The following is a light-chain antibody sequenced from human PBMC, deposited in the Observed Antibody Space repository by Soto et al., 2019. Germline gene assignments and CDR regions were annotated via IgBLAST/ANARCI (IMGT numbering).Light chain of an antibody. CDR3: CSYAGSYKGYV. V-gene: IGLV2-11*01. Sequence: QSALTQPRSVSGSPGQSVTISCTGTSSDVGGYNYVSWYQQHPGKAPKFMIYDVSKRPSGVPDRFSGSKSGNTASLTIPGLQAEDEADYYCCSYAGSYKGYVFGSGTKLTVL. CDR1: SSDVGGYNY. CDR2: DVS. J-gene: IGLJ1*01.